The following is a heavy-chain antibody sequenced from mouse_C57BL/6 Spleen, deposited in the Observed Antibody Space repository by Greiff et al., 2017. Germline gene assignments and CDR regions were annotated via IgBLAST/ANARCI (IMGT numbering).Heavy chain of an antibody. D-gene: IGHD3-2*02. J-gene: IGHJ4*01. CDR2: IDPSDSET. V-gene: IGHV1-52*01. Sequence: QVQLQQPGAELVRPGSSVKLSCKASGYTFTSYWMHWVKQRPIQGLEWIGNIDPSDSETHYNQKFKDKATLTVDKTSSTAYMQLSSLTSEDSAVYYGARYPSDSSGSHYYAMDYWGQGTSVTVSS. CDR1: GYTFTSYW. CDR3: ARYPSDSSGSHYYAMDY.